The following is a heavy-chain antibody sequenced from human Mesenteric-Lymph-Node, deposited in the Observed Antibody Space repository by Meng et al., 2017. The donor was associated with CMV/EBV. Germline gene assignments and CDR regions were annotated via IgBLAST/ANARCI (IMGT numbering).Heavy chain of an antibody. CDR2: INWNGGRT. Sequence: GGSLRLSCAASGFTFDNYAMRWVRQVPGKGLEWVSGINWNGGRTGYADSVKGRFTISRDNAKNSLYLQMNSLRAEDTAVYYCAGPHTPEIDYWGQGTLVTVSS. V-gene: IGHV3-20*04. CDR3: AGPHTPEIDY. J-gene: IGHJ4*02. CDR1: GFTFDNYA.